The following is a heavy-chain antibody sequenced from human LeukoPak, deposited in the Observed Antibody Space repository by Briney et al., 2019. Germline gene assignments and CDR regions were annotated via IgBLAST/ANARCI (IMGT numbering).Heavy chain of an antibody. Sequence: GGSLRLSCAASGFTLSSYGMHWVRQAPGKGLEWVAVIWYDGSNKYYADSVKGRFTISRDNSKNTLYLQMNSLRAEDTAVYYCAKDAGITIFGVDPYYFDYWGQGTLVTVSS. D-gene: IGHD3-3*01. V-gene: IGHV3-33*06. J-gene: IGHJ4*02. CDR1: GFTLSSYG. CDR2: IWYDGSNK. CDR3: AKDAGITIFGVDPYYFDY.